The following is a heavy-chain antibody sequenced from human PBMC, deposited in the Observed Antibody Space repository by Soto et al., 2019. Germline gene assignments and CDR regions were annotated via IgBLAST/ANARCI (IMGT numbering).Heavy chain of an antibody. J-gene: IGHJ6*02. V-gene: IGHV4-59*01. CDR1: GGSISTYY. CDR2: ISYSGST. Sequence: SETLSLTCTVSGGSISTYYWTWIRQPPGKGLEWIGYISYSGSTNYNPSLKSRLTISLNTSKKHFSLKLSSVTAADTAVYYCARGTRATQYYYYFFGMDVWGQGTTVTVSS. CDR3: ARGTRATQYYYYFFGMDV.